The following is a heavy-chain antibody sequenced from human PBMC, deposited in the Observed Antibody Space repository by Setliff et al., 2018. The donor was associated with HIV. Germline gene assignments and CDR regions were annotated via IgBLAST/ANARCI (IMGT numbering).Heavy chain of an antibody. D-gene: IGHD4-17*01. CDR2: MNPNSGNT. CDR3: ARDNYDDYSRVQMDV. CDR1: GYTFTSYD. J-gene: IGHJ6*04. Sequence: ASVKVSCKASGYTFTSYDLNWVRQATGQGLEWMGWMNPNSGNTGYAQKFQGRVTMTRNTSISTAYMELRSLRSDDTAIYYCARDNYDDYSRVQMDVWGKGTTVTVSS. V-gene: IGHV1-8*02.